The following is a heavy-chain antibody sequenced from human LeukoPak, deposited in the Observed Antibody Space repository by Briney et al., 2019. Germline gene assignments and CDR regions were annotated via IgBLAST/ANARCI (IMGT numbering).Heavy chain of an antibody. CDR1: GGSISSYY. CDR3: ARDTGRITIFGVVIASGAVDI. CDR2: IYYSGST. D-gene: IGHD3-3*01. Sequence: SETLSLTCTVSGGSISSYYWSWLRQPPGKGLEWIGYIYYSGSTNYNPSLKSRVTISVDTSKNQFSLKLSSVTAADTAVYYCARDTGRITIFGVVIASGAVDIWGQGTMVTVSS. J-gene: IGHJ3*02. V-gene: IGHV4-59*01.